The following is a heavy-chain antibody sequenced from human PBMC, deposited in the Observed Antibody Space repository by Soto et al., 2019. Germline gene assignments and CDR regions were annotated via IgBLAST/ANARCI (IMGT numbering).Heavy chain of an antibody. J-gene: IGHJ4*02. Sequence: QVQLQESGPGLVKPSQTLSLTCTVSGGSISSGGYYWSWIRQHPGKGLEWIGYIYYRGSTYYNPSLKSRVTISVDTSKNQFSLKLSSVTAADTAVYYCARDEKGDGYSGFDYWGQGTLVTVSS. CDR2: IYYRGST. D-gene: IGHD2-21*01. CDR3: ARDEKGDGYSGFDY. CDR1: GGSISSGGYY. V-gene: IGHV4-31*03.